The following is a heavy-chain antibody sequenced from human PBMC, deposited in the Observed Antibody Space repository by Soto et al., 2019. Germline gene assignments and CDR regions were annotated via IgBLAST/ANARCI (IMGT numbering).Heavy chain of an antibody. Sequence: EVQVLESGGGLVQPGGSLRLSCVGSGFIFSNYAMAWVRQAPGNGLEWVSGFGGSGGTYYADSVKGRYTISRDNSKNTLYLQMNSLRVEDTAVYYCAKSQSSLYYMDVWGKGTAVTVSS. J-gene: IGHJ6*03. CDR3: AKSQSSLYYMDV. V-gene: IGHV3-23*01. CDR2: FGGSGGT. CDR1: GFIFSNYA.